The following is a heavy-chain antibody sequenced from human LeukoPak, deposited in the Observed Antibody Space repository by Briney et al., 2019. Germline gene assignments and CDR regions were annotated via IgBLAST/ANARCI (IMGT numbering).Heavy chain of an antibody. V-gene: IGHV3-7*01. D-gene: IGHD3-22*01. CDR3: ARDPPTTMIVVVTAHYMDV. J-gene: IGHJ6*03. CDR1: GFTFSRFW. Sequence: GGSLRLSCAASGFTFSRFWMSWVRQAPGKGLEWVASIKEDGSAKYYVDSVKDRFTISRDNAKNSLYLQMNSLRAEDTAVYYCARDPPTTMIVVVTAHYMDVWGKGTTVTVSS. CDR2: IKEDGSAK.